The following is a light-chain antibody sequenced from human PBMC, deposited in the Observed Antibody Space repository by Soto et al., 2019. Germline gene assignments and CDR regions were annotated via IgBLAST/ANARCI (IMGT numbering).Light chain of an antibody. V-gene: IGKV3-15*01. CDR1: QSVSSN. CDR2: GAS. J-gene: IGKJ4*01. CDR3: QQYNNWPF. Sequence: EIVMTQSPATLFVSPGERATLSCRASQSVSSNLAWYQQKPGQAPRLLIYGASTRATGIPARFSGSGSGTEFTLTISSLQSEDFAVYYCQQYNNWPFFGGGTKVDIK.